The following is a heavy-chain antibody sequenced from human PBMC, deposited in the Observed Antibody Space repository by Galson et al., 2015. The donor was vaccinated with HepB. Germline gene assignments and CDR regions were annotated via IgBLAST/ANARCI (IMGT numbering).Heavy chain of an antibody. D-gene: IGHD3-10*01. J-gene: IGHJ6*02. V-gene: IGHV3-30*02. Sequence: SLRLSCAASGFTFSSYGMHWVRQAPGKGLEWVAFIQYDGRNTYYADSGKGRFTISRDNSENTLSLHMNSLRAEDTALYYCAKDHRARASGTYYRLRFYGMNVWGQGTPVTVSS. CDR2: IQYDGRNT. CDR1: GFTFSSYG. CDR3: AKDHRARASGTYYRLRFYGMNV.